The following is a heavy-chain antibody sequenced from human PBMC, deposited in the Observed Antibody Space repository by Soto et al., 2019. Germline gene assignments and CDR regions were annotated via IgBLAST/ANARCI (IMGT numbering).Heavy chain of an antibody. CDR3: ARPIRDGYNSYYYGMDV. V-gene: IGHV5-51*01. D-gene: IGHD5-12*01. Sequence: GESLKISCKGSGYSFTSYWIGWVRQMPGKGLEWMGIIYPGDSDTRYSPSFQGQVTISADKSISTAYLQWSSLKASDTAMYYCARPIRDGYNSYYYGMDVWGQGATVTVSS. CDR2: IYPGDSDT. CDR1: GYSFTSYW. J-gene: IGHJ6*02.